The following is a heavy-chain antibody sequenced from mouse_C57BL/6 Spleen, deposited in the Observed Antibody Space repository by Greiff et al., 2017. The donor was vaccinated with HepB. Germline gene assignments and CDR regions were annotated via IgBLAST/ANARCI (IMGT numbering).Heavy chain of an antibody. D-gene: IGHD2-3*01. J-gene: IGHJ1*03. CDR2: IYPSDSET. Sequence: QVQLQQPGAELVRPGSSVKLSCKASGYTFTSYWMDWVKQRPGQGLEWIGNIYPSDSETHYNQKFKDKATLTVDKSSSTAYMQLSSLTSEDSAVYYCASLYDGYWYFDVWGTGTTVTVSS. CDR1: GYTFTSYW. V-gene: IGHV1-61*01. CDR3: ASLYDGYWYFDV.